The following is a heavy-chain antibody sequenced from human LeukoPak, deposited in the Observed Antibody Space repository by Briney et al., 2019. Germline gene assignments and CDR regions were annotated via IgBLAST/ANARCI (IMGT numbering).Heavy chain of an antibody. V-gene: IGHV4-4*09. CDR3: ARHKRVVVPAAISPFDY. CDR2: IYTSGST. D-gene: IGHD2-2*02. J-gene: IGHJ4*02. CDR1: GGSISSYY. Sequence: PSETLSLTCTVSGGSISSYYWSWIRQPPGKGLEWIGYIYTSGSTNYNPSLKSRVTISVDTSKNQFSLKLSSATAADTAVYYCARHKRVVVPAAISPFDYWGQGTLVTVSS.